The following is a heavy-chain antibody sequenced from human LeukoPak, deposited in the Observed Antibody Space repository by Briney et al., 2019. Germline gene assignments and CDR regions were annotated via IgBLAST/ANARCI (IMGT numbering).Heavy chain of an antibody. Sequence: PGGSLRLSCAASGFTVSSNFMSWVRQAPGKGLEWVSVIYSGGDTYYADSVKGRFTISRDNSKNTLYLQMNSLRAEDTAVYYCARGITGTTDWFDPWGQGTLVTVSS. D-gene: IGHD1-20*01. V-gene: IGHV3-66*01. CDR2: IYSGGDT. CDR1: GFTVSSNF. J-gene: IGHJ5*02. CDR3: ARGITGTTDWFDP.